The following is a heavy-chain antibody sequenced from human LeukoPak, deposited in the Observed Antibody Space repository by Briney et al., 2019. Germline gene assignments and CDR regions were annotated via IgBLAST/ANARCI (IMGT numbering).Heavy chain of an antibody. J-gene: IGHJ4*02. CDR3: ARRYSGSYSLFDY. CDR1: GFTFSSYS. D-gene: IGHD1-26*01. V-gene: IGHV3-48*01. Sequence: GGSLRLSCAASGFTFSSYSMNWVRQAPGKGLEWVSYISSSSTIYYADSVKGRFTISRDNAKNSLYLQMNSLRAEDTAVYYCARRYSGSYSLFDYWGQGTLVTVSS. CDR2: ISSSSTI.